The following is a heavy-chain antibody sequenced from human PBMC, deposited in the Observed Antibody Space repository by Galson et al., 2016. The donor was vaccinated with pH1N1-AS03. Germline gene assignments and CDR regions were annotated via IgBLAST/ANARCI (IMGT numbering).Heavy chain of an antibody. J-gene: IGHJ6*02. CDR2: LDHTGNT. CDR3: ARQGQWLVEHYYYGLVV. D-gene: IGHD6-19*01. V-gene: IGHV4-59*08. Sequence: ETLSLTCSVSGVSINSHLWTWIRQTPGKELEWIGNLDHTGNTEYSPTLKTRVSISVDTSKNQLSLRLKSVTAADTALYYCARQGQWLVEHYYYGLVVWGHGTTVTVSS. CDR1: GVSINSHL.